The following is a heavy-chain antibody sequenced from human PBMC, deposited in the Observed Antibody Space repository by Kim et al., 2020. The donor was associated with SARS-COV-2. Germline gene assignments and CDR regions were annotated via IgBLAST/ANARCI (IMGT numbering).Heavy chain of an antibody. CDR3: AKRARITMLREVRGDYYYGMGV. Sequence: GGSLRLSCAASGFTFSIYAMSWVRQAPGKGLEWVSAISDTGSTYYADSATGRFTISRDNSKNTLYLQMNSLRAEDTAVYYCAKRARITMLREVRGDYYYGMGVWAQGTRAPVST. D-gene: IGHD3-10*01. CDR2: ISDTGST. CDR1: GFTFSIYA. V-gene: IGHV3-23*01. J-gene: IGHJ6*01.